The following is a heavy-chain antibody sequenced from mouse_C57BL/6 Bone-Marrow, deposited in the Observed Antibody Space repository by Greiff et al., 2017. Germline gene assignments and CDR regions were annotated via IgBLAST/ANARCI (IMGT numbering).Heavy chain of an antibody. CDR1: GFSLTSYG. J-gene: IGHJ2*01. D-gene: IGHD4-1*01. V-gene: IGHV2-2*01. CDR2: IWSGGST. CDR3: ARSNWVDFDY. Sequence: QVQLKQSGPGLVQPSQSLSITCTVSGFSLTSYGVHWVRQSPGKGLEWLGVIWSGGSTDYNAAFVSRLSISKDNSKSQVFFKMNSLQADATAIYYCARSNWVDFDYWGQGTTLTVSS.